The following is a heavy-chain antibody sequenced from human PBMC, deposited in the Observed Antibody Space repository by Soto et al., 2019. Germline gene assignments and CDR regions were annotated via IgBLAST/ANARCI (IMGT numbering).Heavy chain of an antibody. J-gene: IGHJ2*01. CDR1: GFTFSDYD. Sequence: EVQLVESGGGLVQPGGSLRLSCAASGFTFSDYDIHWVRQAAGKGLEWVSGIAISGDTNYAGSVTGRCTISRENARNSVYLQMNSLRAADTVVYYCARERGTTGISYFDLWGRGTLVTVSS. D-gene: IGHD1-7*01. CDR3: ARERGTTGISYFDL. CDR2: IAISGDT. V-gene: IGHV3-13*01.